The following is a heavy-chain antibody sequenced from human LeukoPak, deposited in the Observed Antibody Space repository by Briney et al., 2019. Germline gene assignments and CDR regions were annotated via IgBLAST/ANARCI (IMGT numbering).Heavy chain of an antibody. Sequence: ASAKVSCKASGCTFTGYYMHWVRQAPGQGLEWMGWINPNSGGTNYAQKFQGRVTMTRDTSISTAYMELSRLRSDDTAVYYCARVTMVRGVIIGFDYWGQGTLVTVSS. D-gene: IGHD3-10*01. CDR2: INPNSGGT. V-gene: IGHV1-2*02. CDR1: GCTFTGYY. CDR3: ARVTMVRGVIIGFDY. J-gene: IGHJ4*02.